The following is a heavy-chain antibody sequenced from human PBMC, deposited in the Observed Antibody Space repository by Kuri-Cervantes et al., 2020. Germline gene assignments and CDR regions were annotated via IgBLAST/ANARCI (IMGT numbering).Heavy chain of an antibody. CDR1: GFTFSNYA. J-gene: IGHJ6*02. CDR3: ARDGYSTTDKYYYYGMDV. Sequence: GESLKISCVGSGFTFSNYAMTWVRQAPGKGLEWVSGISTNYITYYTDSVKGRFTISRDNSKNTLHLQMNSLSAEDTAVYYCARDGYSTTDKYYYYGMDVWGQGTTVTVSS. D-gene: IGHD5-24*01. CDR2: ISTNYIT. V-gene: IGHV3-23*01.